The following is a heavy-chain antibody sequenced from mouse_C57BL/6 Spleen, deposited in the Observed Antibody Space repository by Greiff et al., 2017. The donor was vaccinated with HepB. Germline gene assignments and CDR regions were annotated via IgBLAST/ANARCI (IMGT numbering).Heavy chain of an antibody. D-gene: IGHD2-4*01. J-gene: IGHJ2*01. CDR1: GYTFTSYW. V-gene: IGHV1-64*01. Sequence: QVQLQQPGAELVKPGASVTLSCKASGYTFTSYWMHWVKQRPGQGLEWIGMIHPNSGSTNYNEKFKSKATLTVDKSSSTAYMQLSSLTSEDSAVYYCARGGISDYGGFDGWGQGTTRTVSS. CDR2: IHPNSGST. CDR3: ARGGISDYGGFDG.